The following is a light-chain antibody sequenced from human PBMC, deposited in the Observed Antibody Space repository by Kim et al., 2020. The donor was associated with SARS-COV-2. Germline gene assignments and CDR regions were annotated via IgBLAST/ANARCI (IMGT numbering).Light chain of an antibody. CDR3: QQFNSYPV. J-gene: IGKJ2*01. V-gene: IGKV1-13*02. Sequence: LSASVVDRVTITCRASQGFGSALAWYQQKPGKAPKLLIYDASSLESGVPSRFSGSGSGTDFTLTISSLQPEDFATYYCQQFNSYPVFGQGTKLEI. CDR2: DAS. CDR1: QGFGSA.